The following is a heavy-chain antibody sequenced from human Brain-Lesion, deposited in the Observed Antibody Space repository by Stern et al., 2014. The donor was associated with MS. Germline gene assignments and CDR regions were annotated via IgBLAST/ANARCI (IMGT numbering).Heavy chain of an antibody. V-gene: IGHV5-51*03. CDR3: ARSPATPSGYDRFDY. CDR1: GYLFDDYW. CDR2: IFPRDSNT. D-gene: IGHD5-12*01. J-gene: IGHJ4*02. Sequence: VQLVESGAEVKKPGESLKISCEASGYLFDDYWIGWVRQMSGRGLELVAIIFPRDSNTRYSPSVQGQVPISADKSISTAYLQWSSLKPSDTAMYSWARSPATPSGYDRFDYWGQGALVTVSS.